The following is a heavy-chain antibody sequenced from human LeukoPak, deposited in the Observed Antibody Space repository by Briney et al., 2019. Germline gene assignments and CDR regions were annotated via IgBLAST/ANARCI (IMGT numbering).Heavy chain of an antibody. V-gene: IGHV1-2*02. Sequence: GASVKVSCKASGYTFTGYYMHWVRQAPGQGLEWMGWINPNSGDTNYAQKFQGRVTMTRDTSISTAYMELSRLRSDDTAVYYYARDFYGGNSLYYFDYWGQGTLVTVSS. CDR3: ARDFYGGNSLYYFDY. J-gene: IGHJ4*02. D-gene: IGHD4-23*01. CDR2: INPNSGDT. CDR1: GYTFTGYY.